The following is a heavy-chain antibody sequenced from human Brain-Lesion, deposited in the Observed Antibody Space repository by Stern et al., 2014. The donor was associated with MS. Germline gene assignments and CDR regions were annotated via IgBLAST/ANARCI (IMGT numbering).Heavy chain of an antibody. Sequence: QLVQSGPGLVKPSETLSLTCTVAGGSVSSTSYAWAWIRQPPGKGLEWIGTIYYSGTTYYSPSLKSRLTISLDTPKNQFPLQLRSVTAADTAVYYCAGEEDIRYCSGGSCTGNWFDPWGQGTLVTVSS. CDR2: IYYSGTT. CDR1: GGSVSSTSYA. D-gene: IGHD2-15*01. V-gene: IGHV4-39*01. CDR3: AGEEDIRYCSGGSCTGNWFDP. J-gene: IGHJ5*02.